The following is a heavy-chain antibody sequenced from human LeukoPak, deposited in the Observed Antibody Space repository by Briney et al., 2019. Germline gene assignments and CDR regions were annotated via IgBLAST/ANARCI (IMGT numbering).Heavy chain of an antibody. CDR2: IYFSGTT. J-gene: IGHJ4*02. D-gene: IGHD3-3*01. Sequence: TSETLSLTCTVSGDSISTYYWSWIRQPPGKGLEWIGYIYFSGTTNYNPSLKSRVTISVDTSKNQFSLRLSSVTAADTAVYYCARHGPLYDIWSAQFYFDYWGQGTLVTVSS. CDR1: GDSISTYY. CDR3: ARHGPLYDIWSAQFYFDY. V-gene: IGHV4-59*08.